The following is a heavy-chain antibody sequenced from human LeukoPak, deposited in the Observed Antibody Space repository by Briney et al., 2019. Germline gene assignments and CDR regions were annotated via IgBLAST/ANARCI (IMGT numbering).Heavy chain of an antibody. Sequence: ASVKVSCKASGYTFTSYYMHWVRQAPGQGLEWMGIINPSGGSTSYAQKFQGRVTMTRDTSTSTVYMELSSLRSEDTAVYYCARDRNGYGDYDGFDYWGQGTLVTVSS. CDR2: INPSGGST. CDR3: ARDRNGYGDYDGFDY. D-gene: IGHD4-17*01. V-gene: IGHV1-46*01. CDR1: GYTFTSYY. J-gene: IGHJ4*02.